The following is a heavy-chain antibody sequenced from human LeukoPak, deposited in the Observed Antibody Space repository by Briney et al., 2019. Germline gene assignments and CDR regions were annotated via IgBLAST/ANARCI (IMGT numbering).Heavy chain of an antibody. V-gene: IGHV3-74*01. D-gene: IGHD1-26*01. CDR2: INSDGSIT. J-gene: IGHJ4*02. Sequence: GSLRLSCAASGFTFSSYWMHWVRQAPGKGLVWVSRINSDGSITSYADSVKGRFTISRDNAKITLYLQMNCLRAEDTAVYYCARERSTSFDHWGPGTLVTVPS. CDR3: ARERSTSFDH. CDR1: GFTFSSYW.